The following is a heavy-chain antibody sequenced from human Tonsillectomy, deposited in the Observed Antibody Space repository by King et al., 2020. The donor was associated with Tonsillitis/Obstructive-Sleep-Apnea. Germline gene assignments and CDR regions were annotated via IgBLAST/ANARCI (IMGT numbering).Heavy chain of an antibody. CDR1: GFTFSDHY. V-gene: IGHV3-72*01. CDR3: ARVTYSNSPY. J-gene: IGHJ4*02. Sequence: VQLVESGGGLVQPGGSLRLSCVASGFTFSDHYMDWVRQTPGKGLEWVGRIRNKDLKYTTEYAASVRGRFTISRDDSLNSLYLQMHSLRPEDTAVYYCARVTYSNSPYWGQGTRVTVSS. CDR2: IRNKDLKYTT. D-gene: IGHD2/OR15-2a*01.